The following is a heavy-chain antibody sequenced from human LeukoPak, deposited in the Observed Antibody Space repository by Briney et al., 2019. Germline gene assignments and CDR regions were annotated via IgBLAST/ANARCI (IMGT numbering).Heavy chain of an antibody. Sequence: SGTLSLTCAVSGGSISSSNWWSWVRQPPGKGLEWIGEIYHSGSTNYNPSLKSRVTISVDKSKNQFSLKLSSVTAADTAVYYCARAQGDILTGYFPGNWFDPWGQGTLVTVSS. CDR3: ARAQGDILTGYFPGNWFDP. CDR2: IYHSGST. CDR1: GGSISSSNW. V-gene: IGHV4-4*02. D-gene: IGHD3-9*01. J-gene: IGHJ5*02.